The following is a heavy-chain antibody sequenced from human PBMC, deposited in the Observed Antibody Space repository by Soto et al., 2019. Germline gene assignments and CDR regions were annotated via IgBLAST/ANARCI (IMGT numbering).Heavy chain of an antibody. J-gene: IGHJ4*02. CDR2: IYHSGST. CDR1: GGSISSSNC. D-gene: IGHD5-12*01. Sequence: PSETLSLTCAVSGGSISSSNCWSWVRQPPGKGLEWIGEIYHSGSTNYNPSLKSRVTISVDKSKNQFSLKLSSVTAADTAVYYCAREAEMATKEYFDYWGQGTLVTVSS. V-gene: IGHV4-4*02. CDR3: AREAEMATKEYFDY.